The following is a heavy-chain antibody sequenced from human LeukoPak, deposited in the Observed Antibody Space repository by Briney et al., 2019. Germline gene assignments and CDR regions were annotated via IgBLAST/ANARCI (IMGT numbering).Heavy chain of an antibody. J-gene: IGHJ3*02. Sequence: GGSLRLSCAASGSTFSRYAMSGVRQAPGKGREWVSGISGSSGRTYYVDSVKGRFTISRDNSKNTLYLQMNSLRAEDTAVYYCTKRNGYDGNSGVFDIWGQGTMVTVSS. CDR1: GSTFSRYA. CDR3: TKRNGYDGNSGVFDI. D-gene: IGHD4-23*01. V-gene: IGHV3-23*01. CDR2: ISGSSGRT.